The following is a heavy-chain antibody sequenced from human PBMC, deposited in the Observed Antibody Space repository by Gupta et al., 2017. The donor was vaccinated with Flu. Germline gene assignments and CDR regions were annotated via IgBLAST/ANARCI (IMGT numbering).Heavy chain of an antibody. J-gene: IGHJ4*02. Sequence: QAQLAQSGVEVTEPGASVKVSCRASGYPLTAYFIQWVRQAPGQGREWMGRINPNSGDTKFAQKFEGRGTLTRDTSITTAYMELGGLRSDDTAVYYCAGEWTVSNQSPPWDYWGQGTLVTVSS. V-gene: IGHV1-2*02. CDR2: INPNSGDT. CDR3: AGEWTVSNQSPPWDY. D-gene: IGHD3/OR15-3a*01. CDR1: GYPLTAYF.